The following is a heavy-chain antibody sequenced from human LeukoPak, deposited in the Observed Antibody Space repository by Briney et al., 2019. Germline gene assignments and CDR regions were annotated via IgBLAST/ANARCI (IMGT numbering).Heavy chain of an antibody. CDR3: ARLLDDSSGYYYWFHWFDP. Sequence: GESLKISCRGSGYSFTSYWIGWVRQMPGKGLGWVGIIYPGDSDTRYSPSFQGQVTISAAKSISTAYLQWSSLKASDTAMYYCARLLDDSSGYYYWFHWFDPWGQGTLVTVSS. J-gene: IGHJ5*02. V-gene: IGHV5-51*01. CDR2: IYPGDSDT. D-gene: IGHD3-22*01. CDR1: GYSFTSYW.